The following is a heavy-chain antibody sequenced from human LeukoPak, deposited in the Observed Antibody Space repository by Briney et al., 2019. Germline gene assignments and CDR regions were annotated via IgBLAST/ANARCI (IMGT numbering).Heavy chain of an antibody. CDR2: IRRKAHGGTT. J-gene: IGHJ4*02. Sequence: PGGSLRLSCTTSGFTFGDYAMSWVRQAPGKGLAWVSFIRRKAHGGTTEYAASVKGRFSSSRDDSKSIAYLQMNSLKTEDTAVYFCTRVTYYYDNSGYFHFDSWGQGSLVTVSS. D-gene: IGHD3-22*01. V-gene: IGHV3-49*04. CDR3: TRVTYYYDNSGYFHFDS. CDR1: GFTFGDYA.